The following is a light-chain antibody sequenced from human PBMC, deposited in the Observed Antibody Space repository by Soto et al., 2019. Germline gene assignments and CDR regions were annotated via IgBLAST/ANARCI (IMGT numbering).Light chain of an antibody. J-gene: IGKJ5*01. CDR2: DAS. CDR3: QQRSNWPPEVT. V-gene: IGKV3-11*01. CDR1: QSVSSY. Sequence: VLTQSPATLSLSPGERATLSCRASQSVSSYLAWYQQKPGQAPRLLIYDASNRATGIPARFSGSGSGTDFTLTISSLEPEDFAVYYCQQRSNWPPEVTFGQGTRLEIK.